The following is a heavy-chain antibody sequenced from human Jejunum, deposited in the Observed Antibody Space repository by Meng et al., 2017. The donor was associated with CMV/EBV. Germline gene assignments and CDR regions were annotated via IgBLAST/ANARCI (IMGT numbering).Heavy chain of an antibody. CDR2: ISASGGTT. J-gene: IGHJ4*02. CDR1: FSSYS. D-gene: IGHD5-12*01. V-gene: IGHV3-23*01. CDR3: AREPGRGYSGYDRYFDY. Sequence: FSSYSMSWVRQAPGKGLEWVSTISASGGTTFYADSVKGRFTVSRDSSKNTLYLQMDSLRADDTAVYYCAREPGRGYSGYDRYFDYWGQGTLVTVSS.